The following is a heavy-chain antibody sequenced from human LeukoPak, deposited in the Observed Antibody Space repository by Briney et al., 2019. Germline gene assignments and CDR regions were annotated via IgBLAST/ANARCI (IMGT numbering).Heavy chain of an antibody. V-gene: IGHV1-18*01. Sequence: ASVKVSCKASGYTFTSYGISWVRQAPGQGLEWMGWISAYNGKTNYAQKLQGRVTMTTDTSTSTAYMELRSLRSDDTAVYYCARDLNRYVLKCSGGSCRLTYNWFDPWGQGTLVTVSS. CDR2: ISAYNGKT. CDR3: ARDLNRYVLKCSGGSCRLTYNWFDP. D-gene: IGHD2-15*01. J-gene: IGHJ5*02. CDR1: GYTFTSYG.